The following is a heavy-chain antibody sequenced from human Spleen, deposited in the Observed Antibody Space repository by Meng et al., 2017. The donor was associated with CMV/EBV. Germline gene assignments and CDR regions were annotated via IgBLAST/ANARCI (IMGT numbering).Heavy chain of an antibody. J-gene: IGHJ4*02. D-gene: IGHD1-1*01. V-gene: IGHV4-59*12. CDR1: GASISANY. CDR2: ISYTGYI. Sequence: SETLSLICTVSGASISANYWSWSRRPPGKGLEYIGSISYTGYIEYNPSLKGRVAISLDTSKNQFSLKLNSVTAADTAVYYCARDWNPNGGYFDYWGQGTLVTVSS. CDR3: ARDWNPNGGYFDY.